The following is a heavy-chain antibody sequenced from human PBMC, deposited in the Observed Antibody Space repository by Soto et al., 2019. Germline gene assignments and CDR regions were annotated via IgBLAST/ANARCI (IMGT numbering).Heavy chain of an antibody. CDR3: AKGRPRKQEDWFDP. Sequence: QVQLVESGGGVVQPGRSLRLSCAASGFTFISYGMHWVRQAPGKGLEWVAVISSDGSNKYYADSVKGRFTISRDNSKNTLYLQMNSLRAEDTAVYYCAKGRPRKQEDWFDPWGQGTLVTVSS. V-gene: IGHV3-30*18. D-gene: IGHD6-6*01. CDR2: ISSDGSNK. CDR1: GFTFISYG. J-gene: IGHJ5*02.